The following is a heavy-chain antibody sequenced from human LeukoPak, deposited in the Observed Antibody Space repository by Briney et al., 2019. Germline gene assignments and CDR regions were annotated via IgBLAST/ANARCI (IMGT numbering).Heavy chain of an antibody. D-gene: IGHD4-11*01. V-gene: IGHV3-48*03. CDR1: GFTLSSYE. CDR3: ARVTTLTTNIRFFDY. CDR2: INTSGSPI. Sequence: GGSLRLSCAASGFTLSSYEMNWVRQAPGKGLEWVSYINTSGSPIYYADSVKGRFTISRDNAKNSLYLQMNSLRAEDTAVYYCARVTTLTTNIRFFDYWGQGTLVTVSS. J-gene: IGHJ4*02.